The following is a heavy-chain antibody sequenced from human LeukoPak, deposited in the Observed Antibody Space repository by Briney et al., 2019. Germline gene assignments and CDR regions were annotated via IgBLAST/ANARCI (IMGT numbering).Heavy chain of an antibody. D-gene: IGHD5-18*01. Sequence: GGSLRLSCAASGFTFSSYSMNWVRQAPGKGLEWVSYISSSSTIYYADSVKGRFTISRDNAKNSLYLQMNSLRAEDTAVYYCARRMELWRYFDYWGQGTLVTVSS. V-gene: IGHV3-48*04. CDR2: ISSSSTI. CDR1: GFTFSSYS. J-gene: IGHJ4*02. CDR3: ARRMELWRYFDY.